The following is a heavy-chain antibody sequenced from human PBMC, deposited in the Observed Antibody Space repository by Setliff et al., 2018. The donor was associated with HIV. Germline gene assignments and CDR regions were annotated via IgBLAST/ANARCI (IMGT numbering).Heavy chain of an antibody. D-gene: IGHD3-16*01. J-gene: IGHJ4*02. CDR2: IDPSDGST. CDR3: ARAAASKNVRGEYYFDY. Sequence: ASVKVSCKAFGYTFTNHFMHWVRQAPGQGLEWMGIIDPSDGSTIFAQQFQGRLNMPRDTSTSTVYLELSSLRSEDTAVYYCARAAASKNVRGEYYFDYWGQGTLVTVSS. CDR1: GYTFTNHF. V-gene: IGHV1-46*01.